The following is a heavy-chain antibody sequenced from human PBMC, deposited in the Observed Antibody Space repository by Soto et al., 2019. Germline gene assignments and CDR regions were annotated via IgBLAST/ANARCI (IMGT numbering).Heavy chain of an antibody. CDR2: VRSETYGGST. CDR3: SKGGRTSGWSADS. V-gene: IGHV3-49*04. J-gene: IGHJ4*02. D-gene: IGHD2-2*01. CDR1: GFAFGDYA. Sequence: GGSLRLSCSASGFAFGDYAVTWVRQAPGKGLEWVGVVRSETYGGSTEYAASVKGRFRISRDDSESIAYLQMTGLKTEDTAVYYCSKGGRTSGWSADSWGKGVLVSVAS.